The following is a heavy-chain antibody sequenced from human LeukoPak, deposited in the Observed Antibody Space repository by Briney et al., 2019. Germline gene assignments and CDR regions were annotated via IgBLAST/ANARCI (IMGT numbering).Heavy chain of an antibody. CDR3: ASVERGYSYGYAYY. D-gene: IGHD5-18*01. Sequence: SETLSLTCAVSGDSISSSKWWSWVRQPPGKGLEWIGEIYHSGSTNFNPSLKSRATISLDKSKNQFSLKLSSVTAADTAVYYCASVERGYSYGYAYYWGQGTLVTVSS. CDR2: IYHSGST. J-gene: IGHJ4*02. CDR1: GDSISSSKW. V-gene: IGHV4-4*02.